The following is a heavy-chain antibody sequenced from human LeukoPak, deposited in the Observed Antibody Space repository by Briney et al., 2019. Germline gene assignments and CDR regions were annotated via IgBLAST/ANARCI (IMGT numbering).Heavy chain of an antibody. J-gene: IGHJ6*03. CDR1: GFTFSSYS. CDR3: ARAIVATIFYYYYMDV. D-gene: IGHD5-12*01. CDR2: ISSSSSYI. V-gene: IGHV3-21*01. Sequence: PGGSLRLSCAASGFTFSSYSMNWVRRAPGKGLEWVSSISSSSSYIYYADSVKGRFTISRDNAKNSLYLQMNSLRAEDTAVYYCARAIVATIFYYYYMDVWGKGTTVTVSS.